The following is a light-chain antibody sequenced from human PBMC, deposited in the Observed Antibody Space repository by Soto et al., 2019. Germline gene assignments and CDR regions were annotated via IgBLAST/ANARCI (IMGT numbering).Light chain of an antibody. CDR1: QSISSW. V-gene: IGKV1-5*03. CDR2: KAS. Sequence: DIQMTQSPSTLSASVGDRVTITGRASQSISSWLAWYQQKPGQAPKLLIYKASTLQSGVPSRFSGSGSGTDFTLAISSLQPDDSATYYCQQYNDNWTFGQGTKVEIK. CDR3: QQYNDNWT. J-gene: IGKJ1*01.